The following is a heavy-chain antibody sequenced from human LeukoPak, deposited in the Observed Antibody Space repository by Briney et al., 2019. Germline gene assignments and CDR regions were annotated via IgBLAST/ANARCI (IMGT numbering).Heavy chain of an antibody. Sequence: PGGSLRLSCAVSGITLSNYGMSWVHQTPGKGLEWVAGISDSGGRTNYADSVKGRFTISRDNPKNTLYLQMNSLRAEDTAVYFCAKRGVVIRVILVGFHKEAQYFDSWGQGALVTVSS. CDR1: GITLSNYG. CDR2: ISDSGGRT. V-gene: IGHV3-23*01. CDR3: AKRGVVIRVILVGFHKEAQYFDS. J-gene: IGHJ4*02. D-gene: IGHD3-22*01.